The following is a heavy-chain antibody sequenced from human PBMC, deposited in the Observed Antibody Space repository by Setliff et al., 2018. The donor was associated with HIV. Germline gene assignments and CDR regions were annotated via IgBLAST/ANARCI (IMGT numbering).Heavy chain of an antibody. CDR3: TTPHHYDSSLLYFQH. V-gene: IGHV3-15*01. Sequence: GGSLRLSCAASGFIFSSYSMNWVRQTPGKGLEWIGRIKSKSDGGTTDYAAPVKGRFTISRDDSKNTVHLQMKSLKTEDTAIYYCTTPHHYDSSLLYFQHWGQGSLVTVSS. D-gene: IGHD3-22*01. J-gene: IGHJ1*01. CDR1: GFIFSSYS. CDR2: IKSKSDGGTT.